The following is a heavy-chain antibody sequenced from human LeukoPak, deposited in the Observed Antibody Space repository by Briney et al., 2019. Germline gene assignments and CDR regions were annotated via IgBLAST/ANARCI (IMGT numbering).Heavy chain of an antibody. CDR3: ARDATGTTIRWFDP. CDR1: GYTFTGYY. V-gene: IGHV1-2*02. Sequence: ASVKVSCKASGYTFTGYYMHWVRQAPGQGLEWMGWVDSNTGGTNYAEQFQGRVTMTRDTSISTAFMELSRLTSDDTAVYYCARDATGTTIRWFDPWGQGTLVTVSS. J-gene: IGHJ5*02. D-gene: IGHD1-1*01. CDR2: VDSNTGGT.